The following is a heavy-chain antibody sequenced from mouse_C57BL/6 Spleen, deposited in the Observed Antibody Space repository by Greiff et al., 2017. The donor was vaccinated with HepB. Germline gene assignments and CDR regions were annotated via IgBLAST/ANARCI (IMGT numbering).Heavy chain of an antibody. D-gene: IGHD3-2*02. J-gene: IGHJ3*01. V-gene: IGHV10-3*01. CDR3: VRDSSGYVWFAY. Sequence: DVKLVESGGGLVQPKGSLKLSCAASGFTFNTYAMHWVRQAPGQGLEWVARIRSKSSNYETYYADSVKDRFTISRYDSQSMLYLQMNNLKTEDTARYYGVRDSSGYVWFAYWGQGTLVTVSA. CDR2: IRSKSSNYET. CDR1: GFTFNTYA.